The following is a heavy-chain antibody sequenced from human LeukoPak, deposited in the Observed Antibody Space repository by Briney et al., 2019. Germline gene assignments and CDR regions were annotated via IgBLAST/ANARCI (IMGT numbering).Heavy chain of an antibody. CDR1: GGSISSYY. D-gene: IGHD6-19*01. CDR2: IYYSGST. J-gene: IGHJ6*03. Sequence: ADTQSLICTVSGGSISSYYWSWIRQPPGEGLEWIGFIYYSGSTNYNPSLKSRVPISVDTSKNQFSLKLSSVTAADTAVYYCARHSGWSGLDYMDVWGKGTTVTVSS. V-gene: IGHV4-59*08. CDR3: ARHSGWSGLDYMDV.